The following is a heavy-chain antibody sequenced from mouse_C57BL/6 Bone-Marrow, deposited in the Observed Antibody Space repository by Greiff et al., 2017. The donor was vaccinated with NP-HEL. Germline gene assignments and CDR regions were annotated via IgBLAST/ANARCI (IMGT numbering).Heavy chain of an antibody. Sequence: EVKLMESGGDLVKPGGSLKLSCAASGFTFSSYGMSWVRQTPDKRLEWVATISSGGSYTYYPDSVKGRFTISRDNAKNTLYLQMSSLKSEDTAMYYCARRLYYAMDYWGQGTSVTVSS. CDR1: GFTFSSYG. CDR3: ARRLYYAMDY. V-gene: IGHV5-6*02. J-gene: IGHJ4*01. CDR2: ISSGGSYT.